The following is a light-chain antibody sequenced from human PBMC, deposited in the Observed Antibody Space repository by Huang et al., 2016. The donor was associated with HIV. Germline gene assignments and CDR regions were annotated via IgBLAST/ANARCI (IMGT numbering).Light chain of an antibody. J-gene: IGKJ1*01. CDR1: QNLSND. CDR2: YAS. Sequence: EIVLTQSPATLSLSPGERAHLACRAIQNLSNDLAWYHNKPGQDPRLLIYYASNSATGIPAEFSGSGSDTDFTLTISSLEPEDFAVYYCQQRSNWPPGTFGQGTKVEIK. CDR3: QQRSNWPPGT. V-gene: IGKV3-11*01.